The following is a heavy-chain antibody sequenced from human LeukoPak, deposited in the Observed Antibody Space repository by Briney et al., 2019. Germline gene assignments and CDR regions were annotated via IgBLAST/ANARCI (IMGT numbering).Heavy chain of an antibody. Sequence: PGRSLRLSCAASGFTFSSYGMYWGRQAPGKGLEWVAVISYDGSNKYYADSVKGRFTISRDNSKNTLYLQMNSLRAEDTAVYYCAKILPDTVTADYWGQGSLVTVSS. D-gene: IGHD4-11*01. CDR3: AKILPDTVTADY. J-gene: IGHJ4*02. CDR2: ISYDGSNK. V-gene: IGHV3-30*18. CDR1: GFTFSSYG.